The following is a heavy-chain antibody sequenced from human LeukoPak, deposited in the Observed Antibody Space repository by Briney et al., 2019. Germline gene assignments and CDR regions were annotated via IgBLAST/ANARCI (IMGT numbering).Heavy chain of an antibody. D-gene: IGHD5-18*01. CDR1: GYTVTGHY. J-gene: IGHJ4*02. CDR3: AKDAYRGFSSSYNMDS. CDR2: LNPNSGGT. Sequence: GAAVKVSCKASGYTVTGHYLHWVRQAPGQGLGWMGWLNPNSGGTSYAQKFQGRVTMTRDTSINTAYMELNSLTSDDTAMYYCAKDAYRGFSSSYNMDSWGQGTLVTVSS. V-gene: IGHV1-2*02.